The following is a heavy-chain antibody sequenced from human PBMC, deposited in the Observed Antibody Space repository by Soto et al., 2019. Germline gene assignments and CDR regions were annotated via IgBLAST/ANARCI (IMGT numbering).Heavy chain of an antibody. CDR2: LSAYNGET. Sequence: QIHLVQSGAEVKESGASVKGSCKASGYTFTSYPISWVRQAPGQWLEWMGWLSAYNGETIYAQNLQGRVSVTIDTNTDTAYMELRSLRSDDTAVYYCATVVGPLPCWGKGTMVTVSS. V-gene: IGHV1-18*01. J-gene: IGHJ4*02. CDR3: ATVVGPLPC. D-gene: IGHD1-26*01. CDR1: GYTFTSYP.